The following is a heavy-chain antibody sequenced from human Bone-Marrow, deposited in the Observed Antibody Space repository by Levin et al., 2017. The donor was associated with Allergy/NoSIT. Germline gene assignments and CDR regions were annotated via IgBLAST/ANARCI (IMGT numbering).Heavy chain of an antibody. Sequence: GGSLRLSCAASGFTFSSYAMSWVRQAPGMGLEWVSTISGGGGSTYYTDSVTGRFTISRDNTKNTLYLQMNSLRAEDTAVYYCAKVRQGSCSSTSCRYFDYWGQGTLVTVSS. V-gene: IGHV3-23*01. CDR2: ISGGGGST. CDR1: GFTFSSYA. J-gene: IGHJ4*02. CDR3: AKVRQGSCSSTSCRYFDY. D-gene: IGHD2-2*01.